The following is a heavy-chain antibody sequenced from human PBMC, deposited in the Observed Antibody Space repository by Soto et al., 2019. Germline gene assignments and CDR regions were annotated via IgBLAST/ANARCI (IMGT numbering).Heavy chain of an antibody. J-gene: IGHJ6*02. CDR1: GGSISSYY. D-gene: IGHD2-2*01. CDR3: ARLASCSSTSCYEEDYYYYGMDV. V-gene: IGHV4-59*01. CDR2: IYYSGST. Sequence: SETLSLTCTVSGGSISSYYWSWIRQPPGKGLEWIGYIYYSGSTNYNPSLKSRVNISVDTSKNHFSLKLSSVTAADTAVYYCARLASCSSTSCYEEDYYYYGMDVWGQGTTVTVSS.